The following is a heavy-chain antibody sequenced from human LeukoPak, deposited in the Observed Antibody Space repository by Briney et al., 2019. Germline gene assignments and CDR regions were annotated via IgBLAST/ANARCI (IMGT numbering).Heavy chain of an antibody. Sequence: PGGSLRLSCAASGFIFSSYGMHWVRQAPGKGLEWVAFIRYDGSKKYYADSVKGRFTISRDNSKNTLYLQMNSLRAEDTAVYYCAKFLRLARNLYDAFDIWGQGTMVTVSS. CDR2: IRYDGSKK. J-gene: IGHJ3*02. D-gene: IGHD1-14*01. CDR3: AKFLRLARNLYDAFDI. V-gene: IGHV3-30*02. CDR1: GFIFSSYG.